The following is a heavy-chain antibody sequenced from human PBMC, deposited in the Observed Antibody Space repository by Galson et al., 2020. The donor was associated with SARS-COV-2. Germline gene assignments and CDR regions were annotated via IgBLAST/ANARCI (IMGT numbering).Heavy chain of an antibody. CDR2: INSDGSST. Sequence: GGSLRLSGAASGFTFSSYWMHWVRQAPGKGLVWVSRINSDGSSTSYADSVKGRFTISRDNAKNTLYLQMNSLRAEDTAVYYCARGTLYYYILTGCYPPGSNYYYGMDVWGQGTTVTVSS. J-gene: IGHJ6*02. CDR1: GFTFSSYW. D-gene: IGHD3-9*01. CDR3: ARGTLYYYILTGCYPPGSNYYYGMDV. V-gene: IGHV3-74*01.